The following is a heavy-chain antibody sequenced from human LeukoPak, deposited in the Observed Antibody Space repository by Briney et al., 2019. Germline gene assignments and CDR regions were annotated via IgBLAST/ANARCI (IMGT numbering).Heavy chain of an antibody. V-gene: IGHV3-21*01. CDR3: ASDYDSSGYPDY. CDR2: ISSSSSYI. Sequence: PGGSLRLSCAASGFTFSSYSMTWVRQAPGKGLEWVSSISSSSSYIYYADSVKGRFTISRDNAKNSLYLQMNSLRAEDTAVYYCASDYDSSGYPDYWGQGTLVTVSS. J-gene: IGHJ4*02. CDR1: GFTFSSYS. D-gene: IGHD3-22*01.